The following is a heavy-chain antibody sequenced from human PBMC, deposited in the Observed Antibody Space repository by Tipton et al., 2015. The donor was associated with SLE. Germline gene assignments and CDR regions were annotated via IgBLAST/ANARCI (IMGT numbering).Heavy chain of an antibody. J-gene: IGHJ6*03. V-gene: IGHV4-59*01. D-gene: IGHD6-13*01. CDR1: GGSISSYY. CDR2: IYYSGST. CDR3: ARGRRSRYYYYYYMDV. Sequence: GLVKPSETLSLTCTVSGGSISSYYWSWIRQPPGKGLEWIGYIYYSGSTNYNPSLKSRVTISVDTSKNQFSLKLSSVTAADTAVYYCARGRRSRYYYYYYMDVWGKGTTVTVSS.